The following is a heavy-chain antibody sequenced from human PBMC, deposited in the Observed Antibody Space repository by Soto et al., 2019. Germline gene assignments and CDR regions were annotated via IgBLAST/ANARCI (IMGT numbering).Heavy chain of an antibody. D-gene: IGHD6-6*01. CDR1: ADGSGSGRD. J-gene: IGHJ6*02. CDR2: IDHSGST. CDR3: ARGGGIAARRGSFGDYYYYGMDV. V-gene: IGHV4-38-2*01. Sequence: SETLSLTCAGAADGSGSGRDWGGIGQPPGKGREWIGGIDHSGSTYYNPSLKSRVTISVDTSKNQFSLKLSSVTAADTAVYYCARGGGIAARRGSFGDYYYYGMDVWGQGTTVTVSS.